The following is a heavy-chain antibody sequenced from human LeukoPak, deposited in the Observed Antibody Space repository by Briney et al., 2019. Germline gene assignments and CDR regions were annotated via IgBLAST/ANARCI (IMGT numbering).Heavy chain of an antibody. CDR2: ISSSSSTI. V-gene: IGHV3-48*04. CDR3: ARDFPTVVPDAFDI. D-gene: IGHD3-22*01. J-gene: IGHJ3*02. Sequence: GGSLRLSCAASGFTFRSYSMNWVRQAPGKGLEWVSYISSSSSTIYYADSVKGRFTISRDNAKNSLNLQMNSLRAEDTAVYYCARDFPTVVPDAFDIWGQGTMVTVSS. CDR1: GFTFRSYS.